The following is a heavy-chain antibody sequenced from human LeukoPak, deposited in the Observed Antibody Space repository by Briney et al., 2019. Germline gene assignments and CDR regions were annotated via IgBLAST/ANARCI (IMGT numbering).Heavy chain of an antibody. J-gene: IGHJ3*02. Sequence: SETLSLPCAVYGGSFSGYYRRWIRQPPGKGREGMGEINHSGSTNYNPSLKSRVTITVDTSKNQFSLKLSSVTAADTAVYYCARQVYCSSTSCNVRAFDIWGQGTMVTVSS. CDR2: INHSGST. CDR1: GGSFSGYY. CDR3: ARQVYCSSTSCNVRAFDI. D-gene: IGHD2-2*01. V-gene: IGHV4-34*01.